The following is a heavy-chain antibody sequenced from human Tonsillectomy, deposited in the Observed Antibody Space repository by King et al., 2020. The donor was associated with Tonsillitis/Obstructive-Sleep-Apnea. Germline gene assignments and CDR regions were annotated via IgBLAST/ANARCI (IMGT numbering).Heavy chain of an antibody. CDR2: FDPEDGET. CDR1: GYTLTELS. V-gene: IGHV1-24*01. Sequence: QLVQSGAEVKKPGASVQVSCKVSGYTLTELSMHWVRQAPGKGLEWMGGFDPEDGETIYAQKFQGRVTMTEDTSTDTVYMELSSLRSEDTAVYYCATVYCSTTSCYADWFDPWGQGTLITVSS. CDR3: ATVYCSTTSCYADWFDP. D-gene: IGHD2-2*01. J-gene: IGHJ5*02.